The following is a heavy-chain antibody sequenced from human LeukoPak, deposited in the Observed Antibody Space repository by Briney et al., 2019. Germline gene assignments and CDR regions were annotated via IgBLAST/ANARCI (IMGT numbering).Heavy chain of an antibody. J-gene: IGHJ4*02. CDR3: ARDQWLQSQRYFDY. CDR1: GYSFTGHY. D-gene: IGHD5-24*01. Sequence: SCKASGYSFTGHYMHWVRQAPGKGLEWVSSISTSSSYIYYADSVKGRFTISRDNAKKSLYLQMNSLRAEDTAVYYCARDQWLQSQRYFDYWGQGTLVTVSS. CDR2: ISTSSSYI. V-gene: IGHV3-21*01.